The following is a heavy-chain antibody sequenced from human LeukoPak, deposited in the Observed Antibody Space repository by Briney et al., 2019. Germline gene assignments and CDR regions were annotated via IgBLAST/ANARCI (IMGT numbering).Heavy chain of an antibody. CDR3: ARIRLHYFDY. CDR2: IYYSGST. J-gene: IGHJ4*02. Sequence: SQTLSLTCTVHGGSISSGGYYWSWIRQHPGKGLEWIGYIYYSGSTYYNPSLKSRVTISVDTSKNQFSLKLSSVTAADTAVYYCARIRLHYFDYWGQGTLVTVSS. CDR1: GGSISSGGYY. V-gene: IGHV4-31*03.